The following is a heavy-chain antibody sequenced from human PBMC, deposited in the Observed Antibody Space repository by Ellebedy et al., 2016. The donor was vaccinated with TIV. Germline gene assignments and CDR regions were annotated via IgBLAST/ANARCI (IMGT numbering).Heavy chain of an antibody. J-gene: IGHJ6*02. CDR2: FNPSNSDT. Sequence: GESLKISCVASGFTFENSYMSWNRQAPGTGLEWVSYFNPSNSDTKYADSVKGRFTITRDNAKTSLYLQMNSLRVEDTAVYFCARGHHALEVWGQGTTVSVSS. V-gene: IGHV3-11*06. D-gene: IGHD1-14*01. CDR1: GFTFENSY. CDR3: ARGHHALEV.